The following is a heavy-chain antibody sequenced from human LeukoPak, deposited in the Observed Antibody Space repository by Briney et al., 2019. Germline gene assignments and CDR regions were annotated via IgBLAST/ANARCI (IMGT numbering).Heavy chain of an antibody. V-gene: IGHV4-39*07. CDR3: ARVLVLDGGLH. Sequence: ETSETLSLTCTVSGGSISSSSYYWGWIRQPPGKGLEWIGSIYYSGSTYYNPSLKSRVTTSVDTSKNQFSLKLSSVTAADTAVYFCARVLVLDGGLHWGQGTLVTVSS. J-gene: IGHJ4*02. CDR1: GGSISSSSYY. D-gene: IGHD4-23*01. CDR2: IYYSGST.